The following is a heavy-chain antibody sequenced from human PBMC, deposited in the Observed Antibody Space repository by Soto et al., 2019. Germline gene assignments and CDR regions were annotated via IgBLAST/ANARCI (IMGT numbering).Heavy chain of an antibody. D-gene: IGHD3-22*01. CDR2: ISSGSSYI. CDR3: ARGEVPYYASRGYTPFDY. CDR1: GFTFSTYS. V-gene: IGHV3-21*01. J-gene: IGHJ4*02. Sequence: XESLRLFCTASGFTFSTYSMNWVRQAPGKGLEWVSSISSGSSYIYYADSLKGRFTISRDDAKNSLYLQMDSLRAEDTAVYYCARGEVPYYASRGYTPFDYCGQGTLVTVSS.